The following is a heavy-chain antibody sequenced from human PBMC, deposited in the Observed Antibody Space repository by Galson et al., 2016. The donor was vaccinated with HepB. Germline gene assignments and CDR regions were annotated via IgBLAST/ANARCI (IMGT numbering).Heavy chain of an antibody. CDR3: TTWLSHHFDY. Sequence: SLRLSCAVSGIIFSRHPMSWVRQAPGKGLEWVVDINESGSSRNYADSVKGRFTISRDNSRDTLYLQMDSLTAEDSAIYYCTTWLSHHFDYWGQGTRVPVS. D-gene: IGHD6-19*01. CDR1: GIIFSRHP. V-gene: IGHV3-23*01. CDR2: INESGSSR. J-gene: IGHJ4*02.